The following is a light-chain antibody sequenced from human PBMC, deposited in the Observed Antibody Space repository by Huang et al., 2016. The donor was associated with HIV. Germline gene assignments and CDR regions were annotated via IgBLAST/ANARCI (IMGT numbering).Light chain of an antibody. V-gene: IGKV1-NL1*01. J-gene: IGKJ1*01. Sequence: DIQMTQSPSSLSASVGDRITITCRASQDITNSLAWYQQKSGKAPKLLLYAASTLESGVPSRFIGSGSGADYTLNISSLQPEDYASYYCQQYYSPPRTFGQGTKVET. CDR2: AAS. CDR1: QDITNS. CDR3: QQYYSPPRT.